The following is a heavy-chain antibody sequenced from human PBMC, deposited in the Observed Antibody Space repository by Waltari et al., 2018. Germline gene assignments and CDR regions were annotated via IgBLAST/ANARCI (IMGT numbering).Heavy chain of an antibody. J-gene: IGHJ6*02. CDR1: GGTFSSYA. CDR3: ARGPPYAYYYGSGSANYYGMDV. D-gene: IGHD3-10*01. Sequence: QVQLVQSGAEVKKPGSSVKVSCKASGGTFSSYAISWVRQAPGQGLEWMGGIIPIFGTANYAQKFQGRVTITADESTSTAYMELSSLRSEDTAVYYCARGPPYAYYYGSGSANYYGMDVWGQGTTVTVSS. CDR2: IIPIFGTA. V-gene: IGHV1-69*01.